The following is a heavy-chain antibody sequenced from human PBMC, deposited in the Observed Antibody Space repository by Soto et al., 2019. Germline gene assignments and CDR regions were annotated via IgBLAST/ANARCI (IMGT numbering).Heavy chain of an antibody. Sequence: ASVKVSCKASGYTFTSYGISWVRQAPGQGLEWMGWISAYNGNTNYAQKLQGRVTMTTDTSTSTAYMELRSLRSDDTAVYYCAREDIVLVPAAIDYYYGMDVWGQGTTVTVSS. J-gene: IGHJ6*02. V-gene: IGHV1-18*01. CDR3: AREDIVLVPAAIDYYYGMDV. CDR2: ISAYNGNT. CDR1: GYTFTSYG. D-gene: IGHD2-2*02.